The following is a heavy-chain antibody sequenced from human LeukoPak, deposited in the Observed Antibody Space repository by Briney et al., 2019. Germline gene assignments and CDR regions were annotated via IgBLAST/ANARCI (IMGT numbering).Heavy chain of an antibody. Sequence: SETLSLTCTVSGGSISNYYWSWIRQPPGKGLEWIGYMYYSGSTNYNPSLKSRVTISVDTSKNQFSLKLSSVTAADTAVYYCAKSYFDYSTYYSYYFNLWGQGALVTVSS. V-gene: IGHV4-59*01. D-gene: IGHD4-11*01. CDR1: GGSISNYY. J-gene: IGHJ4*02. CDR3: AKSYFDYSTYYSYYFNL. CDR2: MYYSGST.